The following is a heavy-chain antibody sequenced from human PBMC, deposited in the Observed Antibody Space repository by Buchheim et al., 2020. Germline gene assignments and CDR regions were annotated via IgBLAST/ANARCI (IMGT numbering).Heavy chain of an antibody. Sequence: EVQLLESGGGLVQPGGSLRLSCAASGFTFSSYAMSWVRQAPGKGLEWVSAISGSGGSTYYADSVKGRVTITRDNSKNTLYLQMNSLRAEDTAVYYCAKQTVLIVVVPARYDYYGMDVWGQGTT. J-gene: IGHJ6*02. D-gene: IGHD2-2*01. V-gene: IGHV3-23*01. CDR3: AKQTVLIVVVPARYDYYGMDV. CDR2: ISGSGGST. CDR1: GFTFSSYA.